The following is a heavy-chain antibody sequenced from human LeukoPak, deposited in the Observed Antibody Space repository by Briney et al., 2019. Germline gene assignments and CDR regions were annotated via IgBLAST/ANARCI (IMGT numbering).Heavy chain of an antibody. Sequence: GASVKVSCKISGYSLTELAIHWVRQAPGKGLEWMGGSDPEDVKTSFAEKFQGRVTFTEDISTDTAFMELSRLRSDDTAVYYCATFQAYANSGHLRPYFDYWGQGTLVTVSS. D-gene: IGHD3-22*01. CDR3: ATFQAYANSGHLRPYFDY. J-gene: IGHJ4*02. CDR1: GYSLTELA. CDR2: SDPEDVKT. V-gene: IGHV1-24*01.